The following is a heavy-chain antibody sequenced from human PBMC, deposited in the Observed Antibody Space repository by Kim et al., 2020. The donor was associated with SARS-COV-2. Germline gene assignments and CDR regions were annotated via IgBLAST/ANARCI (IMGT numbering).Heavy chain of an antibody. D-gene: IGHD3-3*01. V-gene: IGHV1-69*13. CDR1: GGTFSSYA. CDR2: IIPIFGTA. CDR3: ARGKPPVEPRVLRFLEWSTFGGNWFDP. J-gene: IGHJ5*02. Sequence: SVKVSCKASGGTFSSYAISWVRQAPGQGLEWMGGIIPIFGTANYAQKFQGRVTITADESTSTAYMELSSLRSEDTAVYYCARGKPPVEPRVLRFLEWSTFGGNWFDPWGQGTLVTVSS.